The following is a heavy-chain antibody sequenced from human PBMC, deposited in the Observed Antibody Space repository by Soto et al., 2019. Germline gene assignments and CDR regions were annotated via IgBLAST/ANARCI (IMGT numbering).Heavy chain of an antibody. Sequence: LRLSCAASGFTFSSHAMSWVRQAPGKGLEWVSAISGSGGVTYYAGSVKGRLTISRDNSKNTLFLQMSSLRAEDTAIYYCAKAFDVWGQGTTVTVSS. V-gene: IGHV3-23*01. CDR1: GFTFSSHA. CDR2: ISGSGGVT. CDR3: AKAFDV. J-gene: IGHJ6*02.